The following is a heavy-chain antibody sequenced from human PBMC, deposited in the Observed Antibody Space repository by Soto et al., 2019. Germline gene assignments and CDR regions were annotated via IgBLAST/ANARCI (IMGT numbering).Heavy chain of an antibody. Sequence: QVHLQESGPGLVKPSETLSLTCTVSGGSISSSTDYWAWIRQPPGKGLEWIGTIYYTGATYLSPSLMSRVTMSVDTFENQFSLRLNSVTAADTAVYYCAAMRGQWLPRDWGQGIPVTVSS. D-gene: IGHD6-19*01. CDR1: GGSISSSTDY. V-gene: IGHV4-39*01. CDR3: AAMRGQWLPRD. CDR2: IYYTGAT. J-gene: IGHJ4*02.